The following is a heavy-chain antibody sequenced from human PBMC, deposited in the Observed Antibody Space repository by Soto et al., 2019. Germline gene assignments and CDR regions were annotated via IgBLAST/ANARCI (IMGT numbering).Heavy chain of an antibody. CDR1: GYTFTGYY. Sequence: GASVKVSCKASGYTFTGYYMHWVRQAPGQGLEWMGWINPNSGGTNYAQKFQGWVTMTRDTSISTAYMKLSRLRSDDTAVYYCARDRYMVRGSLSYYSYGMDVWGQGTTVTVSS. CDR3: ARDRYMVRGSLSYYSYGMDV. J-gene: IGHJ6*02. V-gene: IGHV1-2*04. D-gene: IGHD3-10*01. CDR2: INPNSGGT.